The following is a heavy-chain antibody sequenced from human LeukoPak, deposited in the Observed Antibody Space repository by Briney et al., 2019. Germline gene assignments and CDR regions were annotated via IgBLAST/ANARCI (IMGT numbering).Heavy chain of an antibody. D-gene: IGHD3-10*01. CDR1: GFTFSSYG. CDR2: ISYDGSNK. Sequence: GGSLRLSCAASGFTFSSYGMHWVRQAPGKGLEWVAVISYDGSNKYYEDSVKGRFTISRDNSKNTLYLQMNSLRAEDTAVYYCAKGELYYYGSGSYRLDYWGQGTLVTVSS. J-gene: IGHJ4*02. V-gene: IGHV3-30*18. CDR3: AKGELYYYGSGSYRLDY.